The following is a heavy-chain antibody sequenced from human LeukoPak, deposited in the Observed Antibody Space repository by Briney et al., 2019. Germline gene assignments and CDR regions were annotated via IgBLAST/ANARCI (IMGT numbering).Heavy chain of an antibody. V-gene: IGHV4-34*01. D-gene: IGHD4-17*01. Sequence: KPSETLSLTCAVYGGSFSGYYWSWIRQPPGKGLEWIGSIYYSGSTYYNPSLKSRVTISVDTSKNQFSLKLSSVTAADTAVYYCARAVRGYYFDYWGQGTLVTVSS. J-gene: IGHJ4*02. CDR2: IYYSGST. CDR3: ARAVRGYYFDY. CDR1: GGSFSGYY.